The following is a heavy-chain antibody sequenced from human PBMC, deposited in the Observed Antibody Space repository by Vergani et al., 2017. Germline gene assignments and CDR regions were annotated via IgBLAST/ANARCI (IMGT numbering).Heavy chain of an antibody. CDR2: IIPILGIA. CDR1: GGTFSSYT. V-gene: IGHV1-69*02. J-gene: IGHJ4*02. D-gene: IGHD3-22*01. Sequence: QVQLVQSGAEVKKPGSSVKVSCKASGGTFSSYTISWVRQAPGQGLEWMGRIIPILGIANYAQKFQGRVTITADKSTSTAYMELSSLRSEDTAVYYCAGGRGPEGQSYYYDSSGYYPFDYWGQGTLVTVSS. CDR3: AGGRGPEGQSYYYDSSGYYPFDY.